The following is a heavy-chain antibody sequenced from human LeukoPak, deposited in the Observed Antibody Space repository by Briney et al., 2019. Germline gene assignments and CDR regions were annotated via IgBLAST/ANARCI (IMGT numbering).Heavy chain of an antibody. J-gene: IGHJ6*02. CDR1: GYTFTSYD. D-gene: IGHD3-10*01. Sequence: GASVKVSCKASGYTFTSYDINCVRQATGQGLEWMGWMNPNSGNTGYAQKFQGRVTMPRNTSISTAYMELSSLRSEDTAVYYCARGGYYYGSGSYSHYYYYGMDVWGQGTTVTVSS. V-gene: IGHV1-8*01. CDR3: ARGGYYYGSGSYSHYYYYGMDV. CDR2: MNPNSGNT.